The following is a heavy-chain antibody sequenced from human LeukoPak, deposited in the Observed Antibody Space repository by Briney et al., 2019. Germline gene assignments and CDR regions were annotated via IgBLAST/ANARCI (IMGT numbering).Heavy chain of an antibody. CDR3: ARDRGEGIVGTFDY. CDR2: GNT. D-gene: IGHD1-26*01. Sequence: GNTHYNPSLKSRVTMSVDTSKNQFSLRLSSVTPVDTAVYYCARDRGEGIVGTFDYWGQGTLVTVSS. J-gene: IGHJ4*02. V-gene: IGHV4-28*03.